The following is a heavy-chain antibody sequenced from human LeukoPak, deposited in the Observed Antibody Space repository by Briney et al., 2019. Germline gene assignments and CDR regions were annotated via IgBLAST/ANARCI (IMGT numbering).Heavy chain of an antibody. CDR2: INHSGST. Sequence: SETLSLTCAVYGGSFSGYYWSWIRQPPGKGLEWIGEINHSGSTNYNPSLKSRVTISVDTSKNQFSLKLSSVTAADTAVYYCARGRTYSGYDYTDFDYWGQGTLVADSS. J-gene: IGHJ4*02. D-gene: IGHD5-12*01. V-gene: IGHV4-34*01. CDR1: GGSFSGYY. CDR3: ARGRTYSGYDYTDFDY.